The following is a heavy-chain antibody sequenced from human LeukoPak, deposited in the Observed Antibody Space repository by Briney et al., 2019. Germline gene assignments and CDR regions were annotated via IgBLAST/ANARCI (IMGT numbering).Heavy chain of an antibody. J-gene: IGHJ6*02. CDR2: IVVGSGHT. CDR1: GFTFATST. CDR3: AATLTVTTGSTYYGMDI. V-gene: IGHV1-58*02. D-gene: IGHD4-17*01. Sequence: SVNVSCKASGFTFATSTMQWVRQARGQRLEWMGWIVVGSGHTNYAQKFQQRVTITRDMSTSTAYIYLSSLTSEDTALYYCAATLTVTTGSTYYGMDIWGQGTTVTVSS.